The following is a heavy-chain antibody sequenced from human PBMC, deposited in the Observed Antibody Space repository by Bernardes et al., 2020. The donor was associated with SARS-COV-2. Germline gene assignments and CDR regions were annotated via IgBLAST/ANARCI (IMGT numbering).Heavy chain of an antibody. J-gene: IGHJ6*02. Sequence: GGSLRLSCAASGFVFSSHAMTWVRQAPGKGLEWVSSIVHRGDSTYYADSVKGRFTISRDNSKNTLYLQMNSLRAEDAAVYYCGKPVVAYPASRSYYYAMDVWGQGTTVTVSS. V-gene: IGHV3-23*01. CDR2: IVHRGDST. D-gene: IGHD5-12*01. CDR1: GFVFSSHA. CDR3: GKPVVAYPASRSYYYAMDV.